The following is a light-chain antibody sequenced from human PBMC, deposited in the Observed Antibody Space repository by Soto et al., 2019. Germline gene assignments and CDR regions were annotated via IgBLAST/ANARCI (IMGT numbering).Light chain of an antibody. CDR2: GAS. Sequence: EIVLTQSPGTLHLSPGERATLSCRASQRVSTRSLAGYQQKPGQAPRLLNYGASSRATGIRDRFSGSGSGTDFTLTISRLEPEDFPVYYCQQYGSSLWTFGQGTKVEI. CDR3: QQYGSSLWT. CDR1: QRVSTRS. J-gene: IGKJ1*01. V-gene: IGKV3-20*01.